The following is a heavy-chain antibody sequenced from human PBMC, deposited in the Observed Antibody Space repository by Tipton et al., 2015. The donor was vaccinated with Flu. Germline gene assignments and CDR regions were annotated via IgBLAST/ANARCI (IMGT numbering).Heavy chain of an antibody. V-gene: IGHV3-7*01. J-gene: IGHJ4*02. D-gene: IGHD3-22*01. Sequence: SLRLSCAASGFIFSKDWMAWVRQAPGKGLEWVANIKYDGSEKYYLDSVRGRFTISRDNARNSLYLQMNSLRGGDTAVYYCARDYNYRADYWGQGTLVTVSS. CDR2: IKYDGSEK. CDR3: ARDYNYRADY. CDR1: GFIFSKDW.